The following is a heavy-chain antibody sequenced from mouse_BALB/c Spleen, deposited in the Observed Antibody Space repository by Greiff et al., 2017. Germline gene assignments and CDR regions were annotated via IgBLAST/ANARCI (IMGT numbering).Heavy chain of an antibody. CDR1: GYSFTSYW. D-gene: IGHD2-14*01. CDR3: THRYGYAMDY. CDR2: IYPGNSDT. V-gene: IGHV1-5*01. Sequence: EVHLVESGTVLARPGASVKMSCKASGYSFTSYWMHWVKQRPGQGLEWIGAIYPGNSDTSYNQKFKGKAKLTAVTSASTAYMELSSLTNEDSAVYYCTHRYGYAMDYWGQGTSVTVSS. J-gene: IGHJ4*01.